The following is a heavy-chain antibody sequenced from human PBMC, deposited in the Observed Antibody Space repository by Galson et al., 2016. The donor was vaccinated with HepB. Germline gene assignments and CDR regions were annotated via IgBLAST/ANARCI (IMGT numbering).Heavy chain of an antibody. CDR1: GYPFKTYD. D-gene: IGHD6-6*01. V-gene: IGHV1-18*01. CDR2: ISHHSGNT. J-gene: IGHJ6*02. Sequence: SVKVSCKASGYPFKTYDISWVRQAPGRGLEWMGWISHHSGNTKYAKNFQGRVTMSTDTSTSTAYMELRRLGSDDTAVYYGARKDGEAAQNYYYQYYCMDVWGPGTTVSVSS. CDR3: ARKDGEAAQNYYYQYYCMDV.